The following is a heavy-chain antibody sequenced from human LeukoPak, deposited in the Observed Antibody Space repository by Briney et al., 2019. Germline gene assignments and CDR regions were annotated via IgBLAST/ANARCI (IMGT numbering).Heavy chain of an antibody. V-gene: IGHV4-39*07. CDR1: GFTFSSYA. D-gene: IGHD2-15*01. CDR3: ARVLGYCSGGSCYSHYFDY. Sequence: GSLRLSCAASGFTFSSYAMHWIRQPPGKGLEWIGSIYYSGSTYYNPSLKSRVTISVDTSKNQFSLKLSSVTAADTAVYYCARVLGYCSGGSCYSHYFDYWGQGTLVTVSS. CDR2: IYYSGST. J-gene: IGHJ4*02.